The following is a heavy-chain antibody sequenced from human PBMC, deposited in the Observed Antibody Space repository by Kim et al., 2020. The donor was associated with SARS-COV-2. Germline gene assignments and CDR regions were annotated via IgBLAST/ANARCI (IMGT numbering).Heavy chain of an antibody. V-gene: IGHV3-33*01. CDR2: IWYDASFK. CDR1: GFNFNDHG. CDR3: AGDSGSSVYYFDY. J-gene: IGHJ4*02. D-gene: IGHD6-19*01. Sequence: GGSLRLSCAASGFNFNDHGMHWVRQAPGKGLEWVAVIWYDASFKYYGDSVKGRFTITRDNSKNMVYLQMNSLRAEDTAVYYCAGDSGSSVYYFDYWGQGTRGTGSS.